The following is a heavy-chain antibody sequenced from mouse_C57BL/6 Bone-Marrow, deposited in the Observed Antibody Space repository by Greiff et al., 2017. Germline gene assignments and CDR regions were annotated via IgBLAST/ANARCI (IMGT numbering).Heavy chain of an antibody. CDR3: ASGGLRWGVFDY. Sequence: QVQLQQSGPELVKPGASVKLSCKASGYTFTSYDINWVKQRPGQGLEWIGWLYPRDGSTKYNEKFKGKATLTVDTSSSTAYMELRSLTSEDSAVYFCASGGLRWGVFDYWGQGTMVTVSA. CDR2: LYPRDGST. V-gene: IGHV1-85*01. D-gene: IGHD2-12*01. J-gene: IGHJ3*01. CDR1: GYTFTSYD.